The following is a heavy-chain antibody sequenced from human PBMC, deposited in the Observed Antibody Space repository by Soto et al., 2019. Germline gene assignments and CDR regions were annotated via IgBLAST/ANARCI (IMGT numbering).Heavy chain of an antibody. Sequence: GESLKISCQGSGYIFTTYWIGWVRQMPGKGLEWMGIIYPTDSDTRYSPSFQGQVNISADKSITTAYLQWSSMRASDTAVYYCARSGYSSHGMDVWGQGTTVTVSS. CDR3: ARSGYSSHGMDV. CDR2: IYPTDSDT. D-gene: IGHD5-12*01. V-gene: IGHV5-51*01. CDR1: GYIFTTYW. J-gene: IGHJ6*02.